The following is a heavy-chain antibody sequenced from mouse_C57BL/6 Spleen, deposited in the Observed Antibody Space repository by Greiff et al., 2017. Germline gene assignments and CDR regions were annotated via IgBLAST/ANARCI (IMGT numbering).Heavy chain of an antibody. J-gene: IGHJ2*01. V-gene: IGHV5-16*01. D-gene: IGHD2-5*01. CDR2: INYDGSST. Sequence: DVKLVESEGGLVQPGSSMKLSCTASGFTFSDYYMAWVRQVPEKGLEWVANINYDGSSTYYLDSLKSRFIISRDNAKNILYLQMSSLKSEDTATYYCARYYSKFYFDYWGQGTTLTVSS. CDR1: GFTFSDYY. CDR3: ARYYSKFYFDY.